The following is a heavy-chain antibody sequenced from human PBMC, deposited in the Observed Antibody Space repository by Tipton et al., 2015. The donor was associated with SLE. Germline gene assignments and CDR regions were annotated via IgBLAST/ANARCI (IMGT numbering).Heavy chain of an antibody. D-gene: IGHD7-27*01. J-gene: IGHJ5*02. CDR3: TRHPSTGGSIDL. CDR1: GDSISSSTYY. Sequence: LRLSCTVSGDSISSSTYYWGWIRQPPGKGLEWIGRIYYAGSTYHTPSLKSRVTFSVDSSKNQVSLKVDSVTAADTVLYYCTRHPSTGGSIDLWGPGTSVTVSS. CDR2: IYYAGST. V-gene: IGHV4-39*01.